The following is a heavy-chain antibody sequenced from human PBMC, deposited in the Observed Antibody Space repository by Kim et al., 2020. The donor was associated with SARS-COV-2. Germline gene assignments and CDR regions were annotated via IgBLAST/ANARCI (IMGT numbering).Heavy chain of an antibody. V-gene: IGHV4-39*01. J-gene: IGHJ4*02. CDR3: TRLGAISLLWAYYFDY. D-gene: IGHD2-21*01. Sequence: SLKSRVTISVDTSTNQFSRKLSSVTAADTAVYYCTRLGAISLLWAYYFDYWGQGTLVTVCS.